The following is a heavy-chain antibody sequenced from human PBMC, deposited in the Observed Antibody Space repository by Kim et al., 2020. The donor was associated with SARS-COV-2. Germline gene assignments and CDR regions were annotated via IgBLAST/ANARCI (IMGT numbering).Heavy chain of an antibody. D-gene: IGHD3-9*01. J-gene: IGHJ6*01. Sequence: SETLSLTCTVSGGSISSSSYYWGWIRQPPGKGLEWIGSIYYSGSTYYNPSLKSRVTISVDTSKNQFSLKLSSVTAADTAVYYCARHNHYLRYYDILTGSHYYYYGMDVWGQGTTVTVSS. CDR2: IYYSGST. CDR1: GGSISSSSYY. CDR3: ARHNHYLRYYDILTGSHYYYYGMDV. V-gene: IGHV4-39*01.